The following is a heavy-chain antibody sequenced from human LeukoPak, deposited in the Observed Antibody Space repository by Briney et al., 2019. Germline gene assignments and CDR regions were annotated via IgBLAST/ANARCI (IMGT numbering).Heavy chain of an antibody. CDR1: GFTFSDYY. CDR2: ISSSSSYT. CDR3: ARELIAAAGNDY. J-gene: IGHJ4*02. Sequence: GRSLRLSCAASGFTFSDYYMSWIRQAPGKGLEWVSYISSSSSYTNYADSVKGRFTISRDNAKNSLYLQMNSLRAEDTAVYYCARELIAAAGNDYWGQGTLVTVSS. D-gene: IGHD6-13*01. V-gene: IGHV3-11*06.